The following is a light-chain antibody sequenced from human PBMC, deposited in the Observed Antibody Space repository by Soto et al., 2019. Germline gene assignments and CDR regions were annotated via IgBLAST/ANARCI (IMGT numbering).Light chain of an antibody. CDR3: QQYGSSAWT. CDR1: QSVSSSY. J-gene: IGKJ1*01. CDR2: GTS. V-gene: IGKV3-20*01. Sequence: EVELTQSPGTLSLSPGERATLSRRASQSVSSSYLAWYQQKPGQAPRLLIYGTSSRATGIPDRFSGSGSVTDLTLTISRLEPEGVAVYYCQQYGSSAWTFGQGTKVEIK.